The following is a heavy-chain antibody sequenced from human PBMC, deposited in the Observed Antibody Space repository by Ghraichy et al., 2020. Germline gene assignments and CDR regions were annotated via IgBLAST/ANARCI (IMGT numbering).Heavy chain of an antibody. V-gene: IGHV3-23*01. CDR1: GFTFNLYG. Sequence: GGSLRLSCAASGFTFNLYGMSWVRQAPGMGPEWVSTIRDNGENTHYADSVKGRFTISRDNSKNTLYLQMNSLRVEDTALYYCVKEVGPGPFFDSWGQGTLVTVSS. CDR2: IRDNGENT. D-gene: IGHD1-26*01. CDR3: VKEVGPGPFFDS. J-gene: IGHJ4*02.